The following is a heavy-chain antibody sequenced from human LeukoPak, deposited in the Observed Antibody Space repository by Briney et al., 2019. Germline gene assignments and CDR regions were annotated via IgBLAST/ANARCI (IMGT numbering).Heavy chain of an antibody. CDR2: ISVYNGNT. CDR1: GYTFTSYG. J-gene: IGHJ4*02. D-gene: IGHD3-3*01. Sequence: GASVKVSCKASGYTFTSYGISWVRQAPGQGLEWMGWISVYNGNTNYAQKFQGRVTMTTDTSTSTAYMELRSLRSDDTAVYYCGRIPGVTIFGVVTGDYWGQGTLVTVSS. V-gene: IGHV1-18*01. CDR3: GRIPGVTIFGVVTGDY.